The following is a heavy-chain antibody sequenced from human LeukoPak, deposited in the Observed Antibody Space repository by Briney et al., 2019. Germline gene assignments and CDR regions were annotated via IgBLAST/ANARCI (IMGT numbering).Heavy chain of an antibody. D-gene: IGHD6-13*01. J-gene: IGHJ5*02. Sequence: PSETLSLTCAVYGGSFSGYYRSWIRQPPGKGLEWIGEINHSGSTNYNPSLKSRVTISVDTSKNQFSLTLSSVTAADTAVYYCARGKRYSSSPTAGFDPWGQGTLVTVSS. CDR3: ARGKRYSSSPTAGFDP. CDR1: GGSFSGYY. CDR2: INHSGST. V-gene: IGHV4-34*01.